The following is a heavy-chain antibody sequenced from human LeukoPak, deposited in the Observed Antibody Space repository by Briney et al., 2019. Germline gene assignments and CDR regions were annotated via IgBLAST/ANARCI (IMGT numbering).Heavy chain of an antibody. J-gene: IGHJ4*02. CDR2: ISPSGGST. CDR1: GYTFTSNY. V-gene: IGHV1-46*01. CDR3: AREPYGSGSYFDY. Sequence: ASVKVSCKAFGYTFTSNYMHWVRQAPGQGPEWMGVISPSGGSTTYAQKFQGRVTLTRDMSTSTDYLELSSLRSEDTAVYYCAREPYGSGSYFDYWGQGTLVTVSS. D-gene: IGHD3-10*01.